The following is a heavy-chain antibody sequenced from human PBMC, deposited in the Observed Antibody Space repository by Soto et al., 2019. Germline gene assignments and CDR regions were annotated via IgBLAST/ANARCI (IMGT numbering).Heavy chain of an antibody. V-gene: IGHV3-73*02. Sequence: EVQLVESGGGLVQPGGSVIISCAASGFTFSGSAIHWVRQASGKGLEWLGRIKTRSYNYATAYTASLKSRFTISRDASKNTAYLQMNSLKTEDTAVYFCSRLWAGGDDRDSPPYYLDSWGQGTLVTVSS. D-gene: IGHD3-16*01. J-gene: IGHJ4*02. CDR3: SRLWAGGDDRDSPPYYLDS. CDR1: GFTFSGSA. CDR2: IKTRSYNYAT.